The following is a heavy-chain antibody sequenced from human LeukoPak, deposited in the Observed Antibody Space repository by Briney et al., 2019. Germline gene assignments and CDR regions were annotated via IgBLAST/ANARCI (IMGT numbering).Heavy chain of an antibody. CDR3: ARDRYYDFWSGYYPFDY. CDR2: ISAYNGNT. Sequence: ASVKVSCKASGYTFTSYGISWVRQAPGQGLEWMGWISAYNGNTNYAQKLQGRVTMTTDTSTSTAYVELRSLRSDDTAVYYCARDRYYDFWSGYYPFDYWGQGTLVTVSS. V-gene: IGHV1-18*01. J-gene: IGHJ4*02. D-gene: IGHD3-3*01. CDR1: GYTFTSYG.